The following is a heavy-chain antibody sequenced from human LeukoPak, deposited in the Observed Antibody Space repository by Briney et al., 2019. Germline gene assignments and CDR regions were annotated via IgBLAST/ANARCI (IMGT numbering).Heavy chain of an antibody. D-gene: IGHD6-19*01. J-gene: IGHJ4*02. Sequence: GGSLRLSCAASGFTFSSYSMNWVRQAPGKGLEWVSSISSSSSYIYYADSVKGRFTISRDNAKNSLYLQMNSLRAEDTAVYYCARGKQQWLVPDFDYWGQGTLVTVSS. V-gene: IGHV3-21*01. CDR2: ISSSSSYI. CDR3: ARGKQQWLVPDFDY. CDR1: GFTFSSYS.